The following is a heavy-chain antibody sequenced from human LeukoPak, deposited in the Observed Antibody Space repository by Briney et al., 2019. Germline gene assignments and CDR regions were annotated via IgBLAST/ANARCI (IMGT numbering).Heavy chain of an antibody. CDR1: GLTFSDYY. V-gene: IGHV3-11*01. D-gene: IGHD4-11*01. J-gene: IGHJ3*02. CDR2: ITSSGDAI. CDR3: ARYSLSDAFDI. Sequence: GGSLRLSCVASGLTFSDYYMSWIRQAPGKGLEWVSYITSSGDAIYSADSVKGRFAISRDNAKNSLYLQMNSLRAEDTAVYYCARYSLSDAFDIWGQGTMVAVSS.